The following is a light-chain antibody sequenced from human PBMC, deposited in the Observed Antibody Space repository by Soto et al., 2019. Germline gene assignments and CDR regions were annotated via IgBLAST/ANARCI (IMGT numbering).Light chain of an antibody. Sequence: QSALTQPPSASGSPGQSVTISCTGSSSDVGGSNFVSWYQQHPNKAPKLLIYQVNKRPSGVPDRFSGSKSGNAASLTVSGLQAEDEADYYCSSYAGSNTAVFGGGTKLTVL. CDR2: QVN. V-gene: IGLV2-8*01. CDR1: SSDVGGSNF. J-gene: IGLJ2*01. CDR3: SSYAGSNTAV.